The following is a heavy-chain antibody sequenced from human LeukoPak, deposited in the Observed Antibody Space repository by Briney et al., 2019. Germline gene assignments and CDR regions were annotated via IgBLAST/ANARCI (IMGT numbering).Heavy chain of an antibody. D-gene: IGHD6-19*01. CDR3: ARVNSSGWYMAFDY. CDR2: ISSSGSTI. J-gene: IGHJ4*02. Sequence: GGSLRLSCAASGFTFSGYYMSCIRQAPGQGLACGSYISSSGSTIYYADSVKGRFTISRDNAKNSLYLQMNSLRAEDTAVYYCARVNSSGWYMAFDYWGQGTLVTVSS. V-gene: IGHV3-11*01. CDR1: GFTFSGYY.